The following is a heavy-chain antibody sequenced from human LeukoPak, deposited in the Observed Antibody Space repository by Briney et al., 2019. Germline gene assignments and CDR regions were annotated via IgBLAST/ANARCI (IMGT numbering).Heavy chain of an antibody. J-gene: IGHJ4*02. D-gene: IGHD5-24*01. CDR3: ARTRGMATTDY. V-gene: IGHV4-59*08. CDR1: GGSISSYY. CDR2: IYYSGST. Sequence: SETLSLTCTVSGGSISSYYWSWIRQPPGKGLEWIGYIYYSGSTNYNPPLKSRVTISVDTSKNQFSLKLSSVTAADTAVYYCARTRGMATTDYWGQGTLVTVSS.